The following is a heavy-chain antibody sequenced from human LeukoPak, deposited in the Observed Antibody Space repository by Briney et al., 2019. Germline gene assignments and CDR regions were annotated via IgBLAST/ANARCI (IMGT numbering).Heavy chain of an antibody. CDR1: GGSISSYY. D-gene: IGHD5-24*01. V-gene: IGHV4-59*01. Sequence: PSETLSLTCTVSGGSISSYYWSWIRQPPGEGLEWIGYIYYSGSTNYNPSLKSRVTISVDTSKNQFSLKLSSVTAADTAVYYCARGEGWLANDYWGQGTLVTVSS. CDR2: IYYSGST. CDR3: ARGEGWLANDY. J-gene: IGHJ4*02.